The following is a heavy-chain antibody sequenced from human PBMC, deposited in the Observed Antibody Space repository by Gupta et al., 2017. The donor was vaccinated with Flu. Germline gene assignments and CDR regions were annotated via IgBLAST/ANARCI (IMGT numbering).Heavy chain of an antibody. J-gene: IGHJ6*02. V-gene: IGHV3-33*01. CDR2: IWYDGSNK. D-gene: IGHD1/OR15-1a*01. CDR3: ARDVSRTEYYYYGMDV. Sequence: QVQLVESGGGVVQPGRSLRLSCAAPGFTFSSYGMHWVRQAQGKGLEWVAVIWYDGSNKYYADSVKGRFTISRDNSKNTLYLQMNSLRAEDTAVYYCARDVSRTEYYYYGMDVWGQGTTVTVSS. CDR1: GFTFSSYG.